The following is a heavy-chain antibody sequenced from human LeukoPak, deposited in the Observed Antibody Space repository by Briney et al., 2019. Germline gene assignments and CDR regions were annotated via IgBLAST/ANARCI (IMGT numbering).Heavy chain of an antibody. D-gene: IGHD1-14*01. CDR3: ARLTGGSETN. Sequence: ASVKVSCKASGYTFTDYQIHWVRQAPGQGPEWMGWIHPNIGGRNYAQKFEGRVTMSRDTSISTVYMELSSLRSDDTAMYYCARLTGGSETNWGQGTLVTVSA. CDR1: GYTFTDYQ. J-gene: IGHJ4*02. CDR2: IHPNIGGR. V-gene: IGHV1-2*02.